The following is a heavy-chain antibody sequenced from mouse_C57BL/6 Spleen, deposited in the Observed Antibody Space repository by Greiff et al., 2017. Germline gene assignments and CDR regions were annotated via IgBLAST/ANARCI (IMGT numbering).Heavy chain of an antibody. J-gene: IGHJ3*01. V-gene: IGHV1-76*01. D-gene: IGHD1-1*01. Sequence: QVHVKQSGAELVRPGASVKLSCKASGYTFTDYYINWVKQRPGQGLEWIARIYPGSGNTYYNEKFKGKATLTAEKSSSTAYMQLSSLTSEDSAVYFCARQGGSSHQGFAYWGQGTLVTVSA. CDR3: ARQGGSSHQGFAY. CDR2: IYPGSGNT. CDR1: GYTFTDYY.